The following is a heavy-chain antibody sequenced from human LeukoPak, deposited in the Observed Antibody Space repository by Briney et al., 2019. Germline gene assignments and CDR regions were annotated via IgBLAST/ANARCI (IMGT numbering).Heavy chain of an antibody. V-gene: IGHV3-21*01. CDR3: ARAGGIEILGFPLLNYYYYYMDV. J-gene: IGHJ6*03. CDR2: ISSSSSYI. D-gene: IGHD3-9*01. CDR1: GFTFSNYW. Sequence: GGSLRLSCAVSGFTFSNYWMHWVRQAPGKGLEWVSSISSSSSYIYYADSVKGRFTISRDNAKNSLYLQMNSLRAEDTAVYYCARAGGIEILGFPLLNYYYYYMDVWGKGTTVTVSS.